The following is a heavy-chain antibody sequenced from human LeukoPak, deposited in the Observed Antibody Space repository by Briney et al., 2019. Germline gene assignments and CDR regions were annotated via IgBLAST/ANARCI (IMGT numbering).Heavy chain of an antibody. CDR3: ARGGYDSSGYYYDY. Sequence: SETLSLTCTVSGGSISSYYWSWIRQPAGKGLEWIGRIYTSGSTNYNPSLKSRVTMSVDTSKNQFSLKLSSVTAADTAVYYCARGGYDSSGYYYDYWGQGTLVTVSS. J-gene: IGHJ4*02. CDR2: IYTSGST. V-gene: IGHV4-4*07. CDR1: GGSISSYY. D-gene: IGHD3-22*01.